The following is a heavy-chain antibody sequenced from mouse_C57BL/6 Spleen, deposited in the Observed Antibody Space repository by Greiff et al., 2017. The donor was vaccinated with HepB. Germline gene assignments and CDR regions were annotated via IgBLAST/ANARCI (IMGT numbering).Heavy chain of an antibody. D-gene: IGHD2-4*01. Sequence: QVQLQQSGPELVKPGASVKISCKASGYAFSSSWMNWVKQRPGKGLEWIGRIYPGDGDTNYNGKFKGKATLTADKSSSTAYMQLSSLTSEDSAVYFCARMEDDYFAYWGQGTLVTVSA. V-gene: IGHV1-82*01. CDR1: GYAFSSSW. CDR2: IYPGDGDT. J-gene: IGHJ3*01. CDR3: ARMEDDYFAY.